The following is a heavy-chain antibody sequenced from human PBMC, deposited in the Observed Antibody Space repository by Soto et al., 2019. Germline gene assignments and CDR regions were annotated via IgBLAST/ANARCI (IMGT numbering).Heavy chain of an antibody. Sequence: GGSLRLSCAASGFTFSSYSMNWVRQAPGKGLEWVSYISSSSSTIYYADSVKGRFTISRDNAKNSLYLQMNSLRAEDTAVYYCARHPERITEIGWFDPWGQGTLVTVSS. J-gene: IGHJ5*02. D-gene: IGHD1-20*01. CDR3: ARHPERITEIGWFDP. CDR1: GFTFSSYS. CDR2: ISSSSSTI. V-gene: IGHV3-48*01.